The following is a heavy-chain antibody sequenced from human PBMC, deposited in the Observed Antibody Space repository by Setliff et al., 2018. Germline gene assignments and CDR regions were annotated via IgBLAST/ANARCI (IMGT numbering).Heavy chain of an antibody. J-gene: IGHJ4*02. Sequence: SCKASGYTFTSYDINWVRQATGQGLEWLVWVSRINSDGSTTNYADSVKGRFTISRDNAKNTLYLQMTSLRAEDTAIYYCARTTGYRLEGDFDYWGQGTLVTVSS. D-gene: IGHD3-16*01. CDR3: ARTTGYRLEGDFDY. CDR2: INSDGSTT. CDR1: GYTFTSYD. V-gene: IGHV3-74*01.